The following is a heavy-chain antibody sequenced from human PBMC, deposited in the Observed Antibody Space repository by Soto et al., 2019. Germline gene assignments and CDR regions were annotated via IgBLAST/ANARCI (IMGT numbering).Heavy chain of an antibody. CDR3: AADLGFACSSTSCYPSWFDP. Sequence: ASVKVSCKASGFTFTSSAVQWVRQARGQRLEWIGWIVVGSGNTNYAQKFQERVTITRDMSTSTAYMELSSLRSEDTAVYYCAADLGFACSSTSCYPSWFDPWGQGTLVTVSS. V-gene: IGHV1-58*01. D-gene: IGHD2-2*01. CDR2: IVVGSGNT. J-gene: IGHJ5*02. CDR1: GFTFTSSA.